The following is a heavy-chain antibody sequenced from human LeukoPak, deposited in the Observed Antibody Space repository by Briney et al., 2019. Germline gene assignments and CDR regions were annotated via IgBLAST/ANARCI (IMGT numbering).Heavy chain of an antibody. J-gene: IGHJ4*02. CDR1: GFTFSDYY. D-gene: IGHD5-18*01. CDR3: ARDDVAAMVGGDY. Sequence: GGSLRLSCAASGFTFSDYYMSWVRQAPGKGVEWDSYISSSRSTIYYADSVKGRFTISRDNAKNSLYLQMNSLRAEDTAVYYCARDDVAAMVGGDYWGQGTLVTVSS. CDR2: ISSSRSTI. V-gene: IGHV3-11*04.